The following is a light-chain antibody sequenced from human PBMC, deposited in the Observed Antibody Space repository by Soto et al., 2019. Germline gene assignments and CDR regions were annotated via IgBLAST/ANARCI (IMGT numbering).Light chain of an antibody. CDR3: QQSYSPPKT. CDR2: GAS. J-gene: IGKJ1*01. CDR1: QTISHF. V-gene: IGKV1-39*01. Sequence: DMQMTQSPSSLSASVGDRVTITCRASQTISHFLNWYQQRPGKVPKLLIYGASTLASGVPSRCNGSGSGTEFTLSIGSVQPEDFATYFCQQSYSPPKTFGQGTKVELK.